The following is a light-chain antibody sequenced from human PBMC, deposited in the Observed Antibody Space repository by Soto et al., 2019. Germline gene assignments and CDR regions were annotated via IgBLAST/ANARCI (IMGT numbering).Light chain of an antibody. CDR3: QQYYTYPWT. J-gene: IGKJ1*01. CDR1: QSISSW. CDR2: KAS. Sequence: DIQMTQSPSTLSASVGDRVTITCRASQSISSWLAWYQQRPGKAPKLLIYKASNLESGVPSRFSGSGSGTELTLTISSLHPDDFATYYFQQYYTYPWTFGPGTKVEIK. V-gene: IGKV1-5*03.